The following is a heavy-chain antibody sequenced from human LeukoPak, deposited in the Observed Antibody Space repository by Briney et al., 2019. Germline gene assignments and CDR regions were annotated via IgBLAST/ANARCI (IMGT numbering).Heavy chain of an antibody. V-gene: IGHV3-7*01. CDR3: ARDAGYYVHDL. D-gene: IGHD3-10*02. CDR1: GFPFTIYW. Sequence: PGGSLRLSCAASGFPFTIYWVGWVRQAPGKGLEWLANIKQDGSAEHYADSVRGRFTISRDNAKISLYLQMNSLTAEDTAVYYCARDAGYYVHDLWGQGTLVTVSS. CDR2: IKQDGSAE. J-gene: IGHJ5*02.